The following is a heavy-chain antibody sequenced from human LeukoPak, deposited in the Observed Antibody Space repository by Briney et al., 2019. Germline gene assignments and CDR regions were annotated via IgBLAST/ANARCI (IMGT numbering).Heavy chain of an antibody. Sequence: GGSLRLSCAASGFTVSSNYMSWVRQAPGKGLEWVSVIYSGGSTYYADSVKGRFTISGDNSKNTLYLQMNSLRAEDTAVYYCAREQDYYYDSSGYYSWGQGTLVTVSS. CDR2: IYSGGST. D-gene: IGHD3-22*01. V-gene: IGHV3-66*01. J-gene: IGHJ4*02. CDR1: GFTVSSNY. CDR3: AREQDYYYDSSGYYS.